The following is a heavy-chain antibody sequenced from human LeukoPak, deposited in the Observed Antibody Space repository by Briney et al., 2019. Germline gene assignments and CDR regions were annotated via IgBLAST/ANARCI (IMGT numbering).Heavy chain of an antibody. D-gene: IGHD4-23*01. CDR2: IWYDGSNK. CDR1: GFTVSSNY. J-gene: IGHJ4*02. V-gene: IGHV3-33*08. Sequence: GGSLRLSCAASGFTVSSNYMSWVRQAPGKGLEWVAVIWYDGSNKYYADSVKGRFTISRDNSKNTLYLQMNSLRAEDTAVYYCARDGGNSDYFDYWGQGTLVTVSS. CDR3: ARDGGNSDYFDY.